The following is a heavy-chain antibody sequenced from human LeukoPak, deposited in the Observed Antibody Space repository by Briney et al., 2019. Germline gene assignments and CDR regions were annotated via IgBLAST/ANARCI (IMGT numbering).Heavy chain of an antibody. D-gene: IGHD6-6*01. CDR3: ARDGRAARPGLFDY. J-gene: IGHJ4*02. CDR2: IYTSGST. V-gene: IGHV4-4*07. CDR1: GGSISIYY. Sequence: PSETLSLTCTVSGGSISIYYWSWIRQPAGKGLEWIGRIYTSGSTNYNPSLKSRVTMSVDTSKNQFSLKLSSVTAADTAVYYCARDGRAARPGLFDYWGQGTLVTVSS.